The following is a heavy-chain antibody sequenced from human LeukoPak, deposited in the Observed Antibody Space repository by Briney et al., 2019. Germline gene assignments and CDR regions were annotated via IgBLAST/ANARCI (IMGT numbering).Heavy chain of an antibody. D-gene: IGHD6-6*01. Sequence: PSETLSLTCTVSGGSITSGSYYWAWIRQSPGTGLEWIGSIFQTGTTYYNPSLKSRVTMSVDTSKNQFSLKLSSVTAADTAVYYCARGNSSSSGDYWGQGTLVTVSS. CDR1: GGSITSGSYY. J-gene: IGHJ4*02. CDR3: ARGNSSSSGDY. V-gene: IGHV4-39*01. CDR2: IFQTGTT.